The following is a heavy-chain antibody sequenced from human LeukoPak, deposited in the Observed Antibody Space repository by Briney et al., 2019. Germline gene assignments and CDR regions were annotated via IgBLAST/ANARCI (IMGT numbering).Heavy chain of an antibody. CDR3: AKDMLFSLTTVVSPFDY. CDR1: GFTVNSNY. Sequence: PGGSLRLSCAASGFTVNSNYMSWVRQAPGKGLEWVSAISGSGGSTYYADSVKGRFTISRDNSKNTLYLQLNSLRAEDTAVYYCAKDMLFSLTTVVSPFDYWGQGTLVTVSS. D-gene: IGHD4-23*01. V-gene: IGHV3-23*01. J-gene: IGHJ4*02. CDR2: ISGSGGST.